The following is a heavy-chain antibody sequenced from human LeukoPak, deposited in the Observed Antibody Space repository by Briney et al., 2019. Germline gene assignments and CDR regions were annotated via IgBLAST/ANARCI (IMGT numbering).Heavy chain of an antibody. Sequence: GGSLRLSCAASGFTFSTYAMSWVRQSPGKGLEWVSGITGSGGSTYFADSVKGRFTISRDNSKNTLYLQMNSLRAEDTAVYYCAKAYSSSPRNAFDIWGQGTMVTVSS. D-gene: IGHD6-6*01. CDR3: AKAYSSSPRNAFDI. CDR1: GFTFSTYA. V-gene: IGHV3-23*01. CDR2: ITGSGGST. J-gene: IGHJ3*02.